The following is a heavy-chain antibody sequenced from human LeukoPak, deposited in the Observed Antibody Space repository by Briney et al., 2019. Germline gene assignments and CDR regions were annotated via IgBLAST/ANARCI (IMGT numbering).Heavy chain of an antibody. J-gene: IGHJ4*02. D-gene: IGHD4-23*01. CDR3: TGTNDYGGNGFDY. CDR2: IRSKANSYAT. CDR1: GFTFSGSA. Sequence: GGSLRLSCAASGFTFSGSAMHWVRQASGKGLEWVGRIRSKANSYATAYAASVKGRFTISRDDSKNTAYLQMNSLKTEDTAVYYCTGTNDYGGNGFDYWGQGTLVTVSS. V-gene: IGHV3-73*01.